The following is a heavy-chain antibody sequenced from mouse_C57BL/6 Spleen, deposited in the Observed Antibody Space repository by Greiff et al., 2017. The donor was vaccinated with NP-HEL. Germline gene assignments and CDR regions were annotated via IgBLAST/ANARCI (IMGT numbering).Heavy chain of an antibody. D-gene: IGHD2-2*01. CDR1: GFNIKDYY. CDR2: IDPEDGET. CDR3: ARSVGYYDAMDY. Sequence: EVQLQQSGAELVKPGASVKLSCTASGFNIKDYYMHWVKQRTEQGLEWIGRIDPEDGETKYAPKCQGKATLTADTSSNTAYLQLSSLTSEDTAVYYCARSVGYYDAMDYWGQGTSVTVAS. V-gene: IGHV14-2*01. J-gene: IGHJ4*01.